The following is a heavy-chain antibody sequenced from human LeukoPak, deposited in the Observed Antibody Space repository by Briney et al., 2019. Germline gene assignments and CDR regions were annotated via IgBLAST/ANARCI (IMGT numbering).Heavy chain of an antibody. CDR2: IYTSGST. V-gene: IGHV4-61*02. CDR1: GGSISRGSYY. D-gene: IGHD4-17*01. Sequence: SQTLSLTCTVSGGSISRGSYYWSWIRQPAGKGLEWIGRIYTSGSTNYNPSLKSRVTISVDTSKNQFSLKLSSVTAADTAVYYCARDGWDYGDFRFWGQGTLVTVSS. J-gene: IGHJ4*02. CDR3: ARDGWDYGDFRF.